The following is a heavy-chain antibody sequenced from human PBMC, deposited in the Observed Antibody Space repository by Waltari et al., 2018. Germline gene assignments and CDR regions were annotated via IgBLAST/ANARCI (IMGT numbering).Heavy chain of an antibody. Sequence: QLQLQESGPGLVKSSETLSLTCTVSGGSTSSSSYYWGWIRQPPGKGLEWIGSICYGGGTFFNPSLRSRVTMSVDTSKSQFSLKLSSVTAADTAVYYCARGIAVGSNWFDPWGQGTLVTVSS. CDR1: GGSTSSSSYY. V-gene: IGHV4-39*01. CDR2: ICYGGGT. J-gene: IGHJ5*02. CDR3: ARGIAVGSNWFDP. D-gene: IGHD6-19*01.